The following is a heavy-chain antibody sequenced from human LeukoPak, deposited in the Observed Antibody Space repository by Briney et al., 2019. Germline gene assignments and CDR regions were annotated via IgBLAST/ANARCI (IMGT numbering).Heavy chain of an antibody. V-gene: IGHV4-39*07. Sequence: NASETLSLTCTVSGGSISSSSYYWGWIRQPPGKGLEWIGSIYYSGSTYYNPSLKSRVTISVDTSKNQFSLKLSSVTAADTAVYYCAREKSALHGDPYYFDYWGQGTLVTVSS. CDR3: AREKSALHGDPYYFDY. J-gene: IGHJ4*02. CDR2: IYYSGST. CDR1: GGSISSSSYY. D-gene: IGHD4-17*01.